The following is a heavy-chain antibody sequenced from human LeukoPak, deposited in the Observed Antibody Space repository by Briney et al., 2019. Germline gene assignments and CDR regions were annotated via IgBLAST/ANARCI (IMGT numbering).Heavy chain of an antibody. CDR2: MNPNSGNT. CDR1: GYTFTSYD. CDR3: ARFISSSWSLYYYGMDV. J-gene: IGHJ6*02. V-gene: IGHV1-8*01. D-gene: IGHD6-13*01. Sequence: ASVKVSCKASGYTFTSYDINWVRQATGQGLEWMGWMNPNSGNTGYAQKFQGRATMTRNTSISTAYMELSSLRSEDTAVYYCARFISSSWSLYYYGMDVWGQGTTVTVSS.